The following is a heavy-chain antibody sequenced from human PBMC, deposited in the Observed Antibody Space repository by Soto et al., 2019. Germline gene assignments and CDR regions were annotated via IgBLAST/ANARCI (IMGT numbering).Heavy chain of an antibody. CDR2: IYHSGTT. CDR3: ARTDNVGYYQH. J-gene: IGHJ1*01. D-gene: IGHD3-3*01. V-gene: IGHV4-38-2*01. Sequence: SETLSLTCAVPGDSIISIYHWAWIRQTPGRGLEWVASIYHSGTTYYNPSLKSRVTISVDTSKNQFSLNLRSVTAADSAVYYCARTDNVGYYQHFGQGNLVTVSS. CDR1: GDSIISIYH.